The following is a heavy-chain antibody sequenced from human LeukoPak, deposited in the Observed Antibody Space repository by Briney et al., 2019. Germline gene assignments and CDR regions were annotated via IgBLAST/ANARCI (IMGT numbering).Heavy chain of an antibody. V-gene: IGHV3-30*02. CDR1: GFTLSSYG. CDR2: IRYDGSNK. CDR3: AKDFGIYCGGDCPEALDI. Sequence: GALRLSCAASGFTLSSYGMHWVRQAPGKGLEWVAFIRYDGSNKYYADSVKGRFTISRDNSKNTLYLQMNSLRAEDTAVYYCAKDFGIYCGGDCPEALDIWGQGAMVTVSS. J-gene: IGHJ3*02. D-gene: IGHD2-21*02.